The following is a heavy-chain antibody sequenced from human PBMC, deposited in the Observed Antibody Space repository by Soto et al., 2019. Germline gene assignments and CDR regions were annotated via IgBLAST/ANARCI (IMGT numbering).Heavy chain of an antibody. CDR2: ISGSGGST. Sequence: GSLRLSCAASGFTFSSYGMSWVRQAPGKGLEWVSAISGSGGSTYYADSVKGRFTISRDNSKNTVYLQMTSLRAEDTAVYYCAKDGVSRTTVTTYGMDVWGQGTTVTSP. D-gene: IGHD4-4*01. CDR1: GFTFSSYG. CDR3: AKDGVSRTTVTTYGMDV. J-gene: IGHJ6*02. V-gene: IGHV3-23*01.